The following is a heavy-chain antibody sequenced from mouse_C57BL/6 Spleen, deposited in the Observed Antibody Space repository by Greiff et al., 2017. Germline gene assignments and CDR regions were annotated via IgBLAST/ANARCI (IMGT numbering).Heavy chain of an antibody. CDR3: TRGLRRSYYFDY. Sequence: VPLQPSGAELVRPGASVKLSCTASGFNIKDDYMHWVKQRPEQGLEWIGWIDPENGDTESASKFQGKATKTADTSSNTAYLQLSSLTSEDTAVYYCTRGLRRSYYFDYWGQGTTLTVSS. D-gene: IGHD2-2*01. V-gene: IGHV14-4*01. CDR2: IDPENGDT. CDR1: GFNIKDDY. J-gene: IGHJ2*01.